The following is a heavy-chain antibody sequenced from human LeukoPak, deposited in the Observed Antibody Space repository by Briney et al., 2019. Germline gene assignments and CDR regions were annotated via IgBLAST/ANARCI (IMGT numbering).Heavy chain of an antibody. V-gene: IGHV1-69*04. J-gene: IGHJ4*02. CDR3: ARDDGRSTLKYDH. CDR1: GGTFSSYA. Sequence: GASVKVSCKASGGTFSSYAISWVRQAPGQGLEWMGRIIPILGIANYAQKFQGRVTITADKSTSTAYMELSSLRSEDTAVYYCARDDGRSTLKYDHWGQGTLVTVSS. CDR2: IIPILGIA. D-gene: IGHD3-16*01.